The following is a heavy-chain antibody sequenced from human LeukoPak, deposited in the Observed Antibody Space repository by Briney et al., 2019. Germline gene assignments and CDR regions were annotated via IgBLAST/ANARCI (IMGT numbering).Heavy chain of an antibody. D-gene: IGHD6-19*01. V-gene: IGHV3-30*18. J-gene: IGHJ4*02. CDR3: AKEGRRIAVAGSYFDD. CDR1: GFTFSNYG. CDR2: ISYGGSNT. Sequence: GALRLSCAASGFTFSNYGMHWVRQAPGKGLEWVAVISYGGSNTYYADSVKGRFTISRDNSKNTLYLQMNSLRPEDTGVYYCAKEGRRIAVAGSYFDDWGQGTLVIVSS.